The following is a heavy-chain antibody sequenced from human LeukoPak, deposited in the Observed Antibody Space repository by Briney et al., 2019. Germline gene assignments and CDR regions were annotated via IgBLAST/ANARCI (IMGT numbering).Heavy chain of an antibody. CDR3: AGEGGIAARPRNYYYYMDV. J-gene: IGHJ6*03. Sequence: SVKVSCKASGGTFSSYAISWVRQAPGQGLEWMGGIIPIFGTANYAQKFQGRVTITTDESTSTAYMELSSLRSEDTAVYYCAGEGGIAARPRNYYYYMDVWGKGTTVTVSS. CDR2: IIPIFGTA. V-gene: IGHV1-69*05. CDR1: GGTFSSYA. D-gene: IGHD6-6*01.